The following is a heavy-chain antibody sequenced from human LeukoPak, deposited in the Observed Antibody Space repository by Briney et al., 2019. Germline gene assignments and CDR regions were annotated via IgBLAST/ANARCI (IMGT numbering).Heavy chain of an antibody. D-gene: IGHD1-1*01. J-gene: IGHJ4*02. V-gene: IGHV3-43*02. CDR3: AKGGLGNNLNYFDY. CDR2: ISGDGGAT. Sequence: PGGSLRLSCAASGFTFDDYAMHWVRQAPRKGLEWVSLISGDGGATYYAKSVKGRFTISRDNSKNSLYLQMNSLRTEDTALYYCAKGGLGNNLNYFDYWGQGALVTVSS. CDR1: GFTFDDYA.